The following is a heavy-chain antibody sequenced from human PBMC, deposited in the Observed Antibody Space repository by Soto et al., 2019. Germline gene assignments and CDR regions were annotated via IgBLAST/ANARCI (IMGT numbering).Heavy chain of an antibody. J-gene: IGHJ6*02. CDR3: ARVRKRYSYVYYGMDV. CDR2: INHSGST. CDR1: GGSFSGYY. V-gene: IGHV4-34*01. Sequence: SETLSLTCAVYGGSFSGYYWSWIRQPPGKGLEWIGEINHSGSTNYNPSLKSRVTISVDTSKNQFSLKLSSVTAADTAVYYCARVRKRYSYVYYGMDVWGQGTTVTVSS. D-gene: IGHD5-18*01.